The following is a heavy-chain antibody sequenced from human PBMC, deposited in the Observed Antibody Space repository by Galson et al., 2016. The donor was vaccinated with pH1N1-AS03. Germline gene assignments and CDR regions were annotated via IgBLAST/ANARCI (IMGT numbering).Heavy chain of an antibody. V-gene: IGHV3-7*01. CDR2: IKEDGSVK. Sequence: SLRLSCAGSGSTFSSYWMSWVRQAPGKGLEWVANIKEDGSVKYYVDSVKGRFTISRDNAKNSVYLQMNSLRADDTAVYYCTRDLLGWGRNYDSWGQGTLVTVSS. D-gene: IGHD3-16*01. CDR1: GSTFSSYW. J-gene: IGHJ5*01. CDR3: TRDLLGWGRNYDS.